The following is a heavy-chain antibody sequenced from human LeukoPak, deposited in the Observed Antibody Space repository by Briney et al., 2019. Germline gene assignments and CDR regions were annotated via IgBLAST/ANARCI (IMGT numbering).Heavy chain of an antibody. D-gene: IGHD6-19*01. Sequence: SETLSLTCSVFGGSISSGSHFWSWIRQLPGKGLEWLGYVGYSGTIYYNSSLESRPTLSVDTSNNQFSMGMRTMTAADTAVYYCARGRLARIPYFDSWGQGALVAVSS. CDR3: ARGRLARIPYFDS. CDR1: GGSISSGSHF. J-gene: IGHJ4*02. CDR2: VGYSGTI. V-gene: IGHV4-31*03.